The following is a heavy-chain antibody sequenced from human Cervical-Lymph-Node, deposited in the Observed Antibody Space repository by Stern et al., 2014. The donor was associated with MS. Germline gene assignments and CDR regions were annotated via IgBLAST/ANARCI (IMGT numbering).Heavy chain of an antibody. CDR2: IKSKSDGETT. CDR3: TTGPVMVTFEGNIITVDY. Sequence: EQLVESGGDLVKPGGSLRLSCAESVFTFGDAWMSWVRQAPGKGLEWVGRIKSKSDGETTDYAASVKGRFTISRDDSKNTLYLQINSLRIEDTAVYYCTTGPVMVTFEGNIITVDYWGRGTLVTVSA. D-gene: IGHD3-16*01. V-gene: IGHV3-15*01. CDR1: VFTFGDAW. J-gene: IGHJ4*02.